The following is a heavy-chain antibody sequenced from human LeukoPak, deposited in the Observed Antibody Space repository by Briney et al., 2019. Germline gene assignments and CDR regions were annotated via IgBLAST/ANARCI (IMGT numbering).Heavy chain of an antibody. J-gene: IGHJ3*02. V-gene: IGHV4-39*07. CDR3: ARAPPRITISGVLVTEFDI. CDR2: IYYTGST. CDR1: GGSVSSRPHF. D-gene: IGHD3-3*01. Sequence: SSETLALTCTFSGGSVSSRPHFCAWIRQTPGKVLEWIGTIYYTGSTNYSASLKSRVTMSVDTSKNQFSLKLSSVTAADTAMYYCARAPPRITISGVLVTEFDIWGPGTMVTVSS.